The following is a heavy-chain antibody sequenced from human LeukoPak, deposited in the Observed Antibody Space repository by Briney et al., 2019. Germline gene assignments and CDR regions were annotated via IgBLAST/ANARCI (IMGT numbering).Heavy chain of an antibody. CDR1: GFSFSTSS. CDR2: IRGSSTTI. Sequence: GGSLRLSCAASGFSFSTSSMSWVRQTPGKGLEWISYIRGSSTTIYYADSVKGRFTISRDNARNSLYLQMDSLRAEDTAVYYCARDQAYSFDYWGQGTLVTVSS. CDR3: ARDQAYSFDY. D-gene: IGHD4-11*01. J-gene: IGHJ4*02. V-gene: IGHV3-48*01.